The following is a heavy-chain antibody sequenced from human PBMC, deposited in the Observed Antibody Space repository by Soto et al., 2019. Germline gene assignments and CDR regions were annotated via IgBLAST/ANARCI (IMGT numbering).Heavy chain of an antibody. Sequence: QVPLVQSGAEVKKPGASVKVSCKASGYTFRDYGISWVRQAPGQGLEWMGWISAFNGNTNYTKKFQARVTVITDTSTNTAYMELRSLRSDATAVYYCARDQQWLVPVPLNVDFWGPGTPVIVS. J-gene: IGHJ4*02. D-gene: IGHD6-19*01. CDR1: GYTFRDYG. CDR2: ISAFNGNT. CDR3: ARDQQWLVPVPLNVDF. V-gene: IGHV1-18*01.